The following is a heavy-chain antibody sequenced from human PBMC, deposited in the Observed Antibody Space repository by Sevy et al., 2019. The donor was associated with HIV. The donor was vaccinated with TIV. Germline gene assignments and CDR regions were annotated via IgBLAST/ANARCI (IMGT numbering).Heavy chain of an antibody. CDR2: ISRSGTTI. CDR1: GFTLPDYE. Sequence: GGSLRLSCVASGFTLPDYEMNWVRQPPGKGLEWVTSISRSGTTIYYADSLKGRFTISRDSAKNSVYLQMNSLRAEDTGFYFCARGPGYYDSGSWLDPWGQGTLVTVSS. D-gene: IGHD3-9*01. J-gene: IGHJ5*02. V-gene: IGHV3-48*03. CDR3: ARGPGYYDSGSWLDP.